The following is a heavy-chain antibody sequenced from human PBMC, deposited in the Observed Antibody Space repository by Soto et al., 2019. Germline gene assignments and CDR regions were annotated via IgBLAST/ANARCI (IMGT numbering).Heavy chain of an antibody. CDR1: GFTFSSYG. CDR3: ARPRATIVTSSIYY. D-gene: IGHD4-4*01. CDR2: IWDDGSNK. Sequence: QVQLVESGGGVVQPGRSLRLSCAASGFTFSSYGMHWVRQAPGKGLEWVAAIWDDGSNKYYTDSVKGRFTISRDNSRNTLYLQMNSLRVEDTAVYYCARPRATIVTSSIYYWGQGTPVTVSS. J-gene: IGHJ4*02. V-gene: IGHV3-33*01.